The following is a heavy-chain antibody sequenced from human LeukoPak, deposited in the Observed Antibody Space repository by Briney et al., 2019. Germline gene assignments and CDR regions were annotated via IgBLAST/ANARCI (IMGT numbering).Heavy chain of an antibody. V-gene: IGHV3-15*01. Sequence: GGSLRLSCAASGFTFSNAWMSWVRQAPGKGLEWVGRIKSKTDGGTTDYAAPVKGRFTISRDDSKNTAYLQMNSLKTEDTAVYYCTIRTNYYDSSGYYANAFDIWGQGTMVAVSS. CDR3: TIRTNYYDSSGYYANAFDI. CDR1: GFTFSNAW. J-gene: IGHJ3*02. CDR2: IKSKTDGGTT. D-gene: IGHD3-22*01.